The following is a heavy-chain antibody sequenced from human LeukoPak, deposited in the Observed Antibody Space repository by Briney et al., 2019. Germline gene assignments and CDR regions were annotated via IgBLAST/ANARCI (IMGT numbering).Heavy chain of an antibody. D-gene: IGHD2-21*01. J-gene: IGHJ3*02. V-gene: IGHV1-18*01. CDR2: ISAYNGNT. CDR3: ARDSTVDDAFDI. Sequence: ASVKVSCKASGYTFTSYGITWMRQAPGQGLEWMGWISAYNGNTNYAQKLQGRVTMTTDTSTSTAYMELRSLRSDDTAVYYCARDSTVDDAFDIWGQGTMVTVSS. CDR1: GYTFTSYG.